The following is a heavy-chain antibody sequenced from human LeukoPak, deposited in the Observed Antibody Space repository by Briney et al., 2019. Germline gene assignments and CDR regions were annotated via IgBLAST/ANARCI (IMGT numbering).Heavy chain of an antibody. CDR3: ARVGQWPLDLPIFGY. CDR1: GYIFTDYH. J-gene: IGHJ4*02. D-gene: IGHD3-3*01. V-gene: IGHV1-2*02. Sequence: ASVRVSCKPSGYIFTDYHLHWVRPAPGQGFEWMGWLNPKSGGKNYARTFQGRVTMTSDTSIRTAYMELSRLTGDDTAVYYCARVGQWPLDLPIFGYWGQGTRITVSS. CDR2: LNPKSGGK.